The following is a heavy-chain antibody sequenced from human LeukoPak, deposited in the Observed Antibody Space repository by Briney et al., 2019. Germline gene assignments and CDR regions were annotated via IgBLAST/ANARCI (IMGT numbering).Heavy chain of an antibody. CDR2: VNQDGSQK. Sequence: GGSLTLSCTASGFTFSIYYKICVRQAPGKGLEWVANVNQDGSQKYYVDSVKGRFTISRDNAANSLYLQMNSLRAEDTAVYFCLPDMDGWGQGATVTDSS. J-gene: IGHJ6*02. CDR3: LPDMDG. CDR1: GFTFSIYY. V-gene: IGHV3-7*02.